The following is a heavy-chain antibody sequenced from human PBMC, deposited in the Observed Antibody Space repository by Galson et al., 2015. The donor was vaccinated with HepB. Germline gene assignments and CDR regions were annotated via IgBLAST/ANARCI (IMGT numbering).Heavy chain of an antibody. J-gene: IGHJ6*02. CDR1: GYTFTNYY. D-gene: IGHD5-18*01. V-gene: IGHV1-46*01. CDR3: AREDIPMAENGMDV. Sequence: SVKVPCKASGYTFTNYYMHWVRQAPGQGLEWMGIINPSDGDTTYAQKFQGRLTVTKDTSTSTVYMELRSLNSEDTAVYYCAREDIPMAENGMDVWGQGTTVTVSS. CDR2: INPSDGDT.